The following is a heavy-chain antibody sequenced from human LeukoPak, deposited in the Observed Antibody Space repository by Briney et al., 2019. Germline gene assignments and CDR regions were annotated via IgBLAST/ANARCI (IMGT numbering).Heavy chain of an antibody. V-gene: IGHV4-34*01. CDR3: APRRVTTRWLDP. D-gene: IGHD4-11*01. CDR2: INHSGST. Sequence: KPSETLSLTCSVYGGSFSTYYWSWVRQPPGKGLEWIGEINHSGSTNYNPSLKSRVTISVDRSNNHFSMKLRFVTAADTVVYYCAPRRVTTRWLDPWGQGTLVTVSS. CDR1: GGSFSTYY. J-gene: IGHJ5*02.